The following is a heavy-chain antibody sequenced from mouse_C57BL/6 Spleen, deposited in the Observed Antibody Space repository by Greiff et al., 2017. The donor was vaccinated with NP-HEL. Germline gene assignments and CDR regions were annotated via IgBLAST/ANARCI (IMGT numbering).Heavy chain of an antibody. CDR3: ASVGSSYGYFDV. D-gene: IGHD1-1*01. J-gene: IGHJ1*03. V-gene: IGHV1-55*01. CDR2: IYPGSGST. Sequence: QVQLQQPGAELVKPGASVKMSCKASGYTFTSYWITWVKQRPGQGLEWIGDIYPGSGSTNYNEKFKSKATLTVDTSSSTAYMQLSSLTSADSAVYYCASVGSSYGYFDVWGTGTTVTVSS. CDR1: GYTFTSYW.